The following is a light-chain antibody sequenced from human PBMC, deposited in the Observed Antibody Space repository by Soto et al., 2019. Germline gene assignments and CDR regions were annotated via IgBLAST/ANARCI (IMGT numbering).Light chain of an antibody. V-gene: IGLV2-23*01. CDR2: EDS. CDR1: SSDVGGYNS. CDR3: AAWDDSLNGRYV. Sequence: QSVLTQPASVSGSPGQSIAISCTGTSSDVGGYNSVSWYQQHPGKVPKLMIYEDSKRPSGVSDRFSGSKSGNTASLTISGLQAEDEADYYCAAWDDSLNGRYVFGTGTKVTVL. J-gene: IGLJ1*01.